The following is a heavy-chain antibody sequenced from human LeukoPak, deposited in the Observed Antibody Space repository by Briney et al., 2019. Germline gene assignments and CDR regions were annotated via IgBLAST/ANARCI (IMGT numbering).Heavy chain of an antibody. V-gene: IGHV3-23*01. CDR2: ISGSGGST. D-gene: IGHD6-13*01. Sequence: GGSLRLSCAASGFTFSSYAMSWVRQAPGKGLEWVSAISGSGGSTYHADSVKGRFTISRDNSKNTLYLQMNSLRAEDTAVYYCAKDRGIAAAGTLLLDPWGQGTLVTVSS. CDR3: AKDRGIAAAGTLLLDP. CDR1: GFTFSSYA. J-gene: IGHJ5*02.